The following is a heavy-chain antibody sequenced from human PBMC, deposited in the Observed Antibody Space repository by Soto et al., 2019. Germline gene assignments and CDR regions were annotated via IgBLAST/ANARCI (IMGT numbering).Heavy chain of an antibody. Sequence: ASVKVSCKASGSTFTSSIIHWVRQAPGQRPEWMGWINAGNGNTKYSQRIQDRITITRDRDTSASTAYMQLSSLRSEDTAGYYCARDPHLDSWGQGTLVTVSS. V-gene: IGHV1-3*01. CDR2: INAGNGNT. J-gene: IGHJ4*02. CDR3: ARDPHLDS. CDR1: GSTFTSSI.